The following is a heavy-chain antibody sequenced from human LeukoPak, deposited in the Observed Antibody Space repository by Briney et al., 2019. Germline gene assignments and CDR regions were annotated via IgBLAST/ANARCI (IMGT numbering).Heavy chain of an antibody. V-gene: IGHV4-4*07. CDR3: ARHKRSSTYYYYMDV. CDR2: IYATGTT. CDR1: SASISSYY. Sequence: SETLSLTCNVSSASISSYYWNWIRQPAGKGLEWIGRIYATGTTNYNPSLKSRVTMSLDTSKNQFSLKLSSVTAADTAVYYCARHKRSSTYYYYMDVWGKGTTVTVSS. J-gene: IGHJ6*03. D-gene: IGHD5-24*01.